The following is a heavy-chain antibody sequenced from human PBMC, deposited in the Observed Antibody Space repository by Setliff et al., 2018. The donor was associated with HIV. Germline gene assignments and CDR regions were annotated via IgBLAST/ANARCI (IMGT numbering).Heavy chain of an antibody. J-gene: IGHJ4*02. V-gene: IGHV4-61*02. D-gene: IGHD2-2*01. Sequence: PSDTLSLTCTVSGGSISSGSYYWSWIRQPAGKGLEWIGRIYTSGSTNYNPSLKSRVTISLDTSKNQFSLKLTSVTAADTAVYYCARDRMPMASWVPDKWGQGTLVTVSS. CDR3: ARDRMPMASWVPDK. CDR1: GGSISSGSYY. CDR2: IYTSGST.